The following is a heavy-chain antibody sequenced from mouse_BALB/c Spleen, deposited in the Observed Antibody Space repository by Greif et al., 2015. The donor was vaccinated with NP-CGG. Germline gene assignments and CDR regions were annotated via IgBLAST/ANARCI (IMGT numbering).Heavy chain of an antibody. J-gene: IGHJ3*01. V-gene: IGHV1-82*01. CDR1: GYAFSSSW. CDR3: ARCVYDGSWFAY. Sequence: VQLQQSGPELVKPGASVKISCKASGYAFSSSWMNWVKQRPGQGLEWIGRIYPGDGDTNYNGKFKGKATLTADKSSSTAYMQLSSLTSVDSAVYFCARCVYDGSWFAYWGQGTLVTVSA. D-gene: IGHD2-3*01. CDR2: IYPGDGDT.